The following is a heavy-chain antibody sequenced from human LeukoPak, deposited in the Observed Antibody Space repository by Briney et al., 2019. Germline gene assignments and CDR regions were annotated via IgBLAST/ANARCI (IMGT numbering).Heavy chain of an antibody. D-gene: IGHD6-19*01. V-gene: IGHV1-24*01. J-gene: IGHJ6*02. CDR1: GYTLIELS. Sequence: ASVKVSCKVSGYTLIELSMHWVRQAPGKGLEWMGGFDPEDGETIYAQKFQGRVTMTEDTSTDTAYMELSSLRSEDTAVYYCATGDKAVAAYETDYHGMDVWGQGTTVTVSS. CDR2: FDPEDGET. CDR3: ATGDKAVAAYETDYHGMDV.